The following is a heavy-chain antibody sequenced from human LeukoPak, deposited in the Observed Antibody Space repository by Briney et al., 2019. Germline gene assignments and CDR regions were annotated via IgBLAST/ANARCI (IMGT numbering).Heavy chain of an antibody. CDR2: ISSSSSYI. CDR3: ARATTYDILTGFSDY. CDR1: GFTFSDYY. V-gene: IGHV3-11*06. D-gene: IGHD3-9*01. Sequence: GGSLRLSCAASGFTFSDYYMSWIRQAPGKGLEWVSSISSSSSYIYYADSVKGRFTISRDNAKNSLYLQMNSLRAEDTAVYYCARATTYDILTGFSDYWGQGTLVTVSS. J-gene: IGHJ4*02.